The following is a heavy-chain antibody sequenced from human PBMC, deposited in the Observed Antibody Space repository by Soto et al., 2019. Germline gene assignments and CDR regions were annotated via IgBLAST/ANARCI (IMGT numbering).Heavy chain of an antibody. D-gene: IGHD2-21*02. J-gene: IGHJ1*01. CDR2: IIPIFGTA. Sequence: QVQLVQSGAEVKKPGSSVKVSCKASGSTFSSYAISWVRQAPGQGLEWMGGIIPIFGTANYAQKFQGRVTITADESTSTAYMELSSLRSEDTAVYYCARDRYCGGDCYEYFQHWGQGTLVTVSS. CDR3: ARDRYCGGDCYEYFQH. V-gene: IGHV1-69*12. CDR1: GSTFSSYA.